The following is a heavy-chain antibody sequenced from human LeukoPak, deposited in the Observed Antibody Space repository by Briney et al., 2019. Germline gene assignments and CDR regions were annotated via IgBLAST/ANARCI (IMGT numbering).Heavy chain of an antibody. D-gene: IGHD3-22*01. Sequence: MTGGSLRLSCAASGFTFSSYSMSWVRQAPGKGLEWVSSISSSSSYIYYADSVKGRFTISRDNAKNSLYLQMNSLRAEDTALYYCARAPGSVVDRFDPWGQGTLVTVSS. CDR3: ARAPGSVVDRFDP. CDR2: ISSSSSYI. CDR1: GFTFSSYS. J-gene: IGHJ5*02. V-gene: IGHV3-21*04.